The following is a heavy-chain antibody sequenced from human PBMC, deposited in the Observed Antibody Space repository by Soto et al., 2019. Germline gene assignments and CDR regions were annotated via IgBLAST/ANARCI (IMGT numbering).Heavy chain of an antibody. CDR3: AQTKGITIFGVPSYYYYYGMDV. CDR1: GCTFSSYA. D-gene: IGHD3-3*01. Sequence: GASVKVSCKASGCTFSSYAISWVRQAPGQALERMGGIIPIFGTANYAQKFQGRVTITADESTSTAYMELSSLRSEDTAVYYCAQTKGITIFGVPSYYYYYGMDVWGQGTTVTAP. CDR2: IIPIFGTA. V-gene: IGHV1-69*13. J-gene: IGHJ6*02.